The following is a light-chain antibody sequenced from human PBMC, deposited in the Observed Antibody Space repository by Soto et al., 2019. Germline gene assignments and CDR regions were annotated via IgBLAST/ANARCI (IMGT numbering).Light chain of an antibody. V-gene: IGLV2-14*01. J-gene: IGLJ1*01. Sequence: QSALTQPASVSGSPGQSITISCTGTSSDFGVYNYVSWYRQYPGKAPKVLIVEVSNRPSGVSNRFSGSKSGNTASLTISGLQAEDEADYYCSSYTTSTTYVFGRGTKLTVL. CDR1: SSDFGVYNY. CDR3: SSYTTSTTYV. CDR2: EVS.